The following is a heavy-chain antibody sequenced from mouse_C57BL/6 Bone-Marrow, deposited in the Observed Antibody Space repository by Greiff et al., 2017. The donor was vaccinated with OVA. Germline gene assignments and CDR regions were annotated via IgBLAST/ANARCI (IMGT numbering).Heavy chain of an antibody. J-gene: IGHJ1*03. V-gene: IGHV1-72*01. CDR2: IDPNSGGT. CDR3: ARDFRYYGSSYLYWYFDV. Sequence: VQLQQSGAELVRPGASVKLSCTASGFNIKDDYMHWVKQRPGRGLEWIGRIDPNSGGTKYNEKFKSKATLTVDKPYSTAYMQLSSLTSEDSAVYYCARDFRYYGSSYLYWYFDVWGTGTTVTVSS. CDR1: GFNIKDDY. D-gene: IGHD1-1*01.